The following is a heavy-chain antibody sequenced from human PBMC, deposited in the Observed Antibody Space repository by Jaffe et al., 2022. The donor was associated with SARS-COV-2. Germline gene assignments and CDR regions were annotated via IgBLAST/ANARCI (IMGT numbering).Heavy chain of an antibody. CDR2: IYHSGST. CDR3: ARGGRRHIVVVTAKNYFDY. J-gene: IGHJ4*02. CDR1: GYSISSGYY. D-gene: IGHD2-21*02. V-gene: IGHV4-38-2*02. Sequence: QVQLQESGPGLVKPSETLSLTCTVSGYSISSGYYWGWIRQPPGKGLEWIGSIYHSGSTYYNPSLKSRVTISVDTSKNQFSLKLSSVTAADTAVYYCARGGRRHIVVVTAKNYFDYWGQGTLVTVSS.